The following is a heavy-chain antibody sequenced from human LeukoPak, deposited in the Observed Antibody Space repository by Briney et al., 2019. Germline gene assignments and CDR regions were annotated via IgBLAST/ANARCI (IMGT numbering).Heavy chain of an antibody. CDR3: ANWGTSYY. J-gene: IGHJ4*02. Sequence: GGALRLSCSASGFTFSSYPMHWVRQAPGKGLEYVSAISTNGGSTYYADSVKGRFTISSDNSKNTLYLQMSSLTAEDTAVYYCANWGTSYYWGQGTLVTVSS. D-gene: IGHD7-27*01. V-gene: IGHV3-64D*09. CDR1: GFTFSSYP. CDR2: ISTNGGST.